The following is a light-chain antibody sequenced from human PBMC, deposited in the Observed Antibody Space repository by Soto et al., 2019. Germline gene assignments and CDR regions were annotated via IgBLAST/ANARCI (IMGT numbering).Light chain of an antibody. Sequence: DIQMTQSPSSLSASVGDTVTIDCRTSQGINIYLNWYRQKPGRAPELLIYAASNLHTGVPSRFSGVGYGTEFTLPIDNVQPEDFATYYCQQTYTNFFAFGPGTKVDIQ. CDR1: QGINIY. CDR2: AAS. J-gene: IGKJ3*01. V-gene: IGKV1-39*01. CDR3: QQTYTNFFA.